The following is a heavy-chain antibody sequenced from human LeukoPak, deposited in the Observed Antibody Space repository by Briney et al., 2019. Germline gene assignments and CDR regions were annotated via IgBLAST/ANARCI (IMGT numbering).Heavy chain of an antibody. J-gene: IGHJ4*02. CDR3: ANSPDGAFDY. CDR2: ISGSGGST. V-gene: IGHV3-23*01. CDR1: GFTFSSFA. Sequence: PGGSLRLSCAASGFTFSSFAMSWVRQAPGKGLEWVSAISGSGGSTYYADSVKGRFTISRDNSKNTLYLHMNSLSAEDTAVYYCANSPDGAFDYWGQGTLVTVSS.